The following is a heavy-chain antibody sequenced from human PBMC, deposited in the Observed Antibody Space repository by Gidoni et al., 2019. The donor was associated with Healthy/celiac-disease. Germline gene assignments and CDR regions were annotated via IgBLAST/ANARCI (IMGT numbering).Heavy chain of an antibody. CDR2: IKQDGSEK. J-gene: IGHJ3*02. CDR1: GLTFSSYW. CDR3: ARTKRRGDAFDI. Sequence: EVQLVESGGGLVQPGGSMSLSCAASGLTFSSYWMSWVRQAPGKGLEWVANIKQDGSEKYYVDSVKGRFTISRDNAKNSLYLQMNSLRAEDTAVYYCARTKRRGDAFDIWGQGTMVTVSS. V-gene: IGHV3-7*04.